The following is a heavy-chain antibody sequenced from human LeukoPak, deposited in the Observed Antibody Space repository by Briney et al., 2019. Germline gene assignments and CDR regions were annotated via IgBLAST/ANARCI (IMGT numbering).Heavy chain of an antibody. CDR1: GVAFSSYT. CDR2: ISGSGDTT. V-gene: IGHV3-23*01. D-gene: IGHD5-18*01. Sequence: GGSLRLSCAASGVAFSSYTMTWVRQAPGEGLEWVSTISGSGDTTYYADSVKGRFTISRDNSKNTLYLQMNSLRAEDTAVYYCAKALYSYGTFDYWGQGTLVTVSS. CDR3: AKALYSYGTFDY. J-gene: IGHJ4*02.